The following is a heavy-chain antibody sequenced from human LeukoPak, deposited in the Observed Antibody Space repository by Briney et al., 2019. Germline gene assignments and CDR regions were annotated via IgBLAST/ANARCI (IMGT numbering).Heavy chain of an antibody. Sequence: TGGSLRLSCAASGFNSGNYWMSWVRQAPGQRLEWLANIKQDGIETYYLDSVRGRFTISRDSARNSVYLQMNSLRAEDTAVYYCAKDTSLVMGYSYGYSSPDYWGQGTLVTVSS. CDR2: IKQDGIET. J-gene: IGHJ4*02. V-gene: IGHV3-7*03. CDR3: AKDTSLVMGYSYGYSSPDY. D-gene: IGHD5-18*01. CDR1: GFNSGNYW.